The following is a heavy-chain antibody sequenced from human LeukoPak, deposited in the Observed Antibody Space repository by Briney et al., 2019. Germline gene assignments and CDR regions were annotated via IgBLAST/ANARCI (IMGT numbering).Heavy chain of an antibody. J-gene: IGHJ5*02. CDR2: ISSSGSTI. V-gene: IGHV3-11*04. D-gene: IGHD3-10*01. CDR3: ARDRMVRGYNWFDP. CDR1: GFTFNDAW. Sequence: GGSLRLSCAASGFTFNDAWMTWVRQAPGKGLEWVSYISSSGSTIYYADSVKGRFTISRDNAKNSLYLQMNSLRAEDTAVYYCARDRMVRGYNWFDPWGQGTLVTVSS.